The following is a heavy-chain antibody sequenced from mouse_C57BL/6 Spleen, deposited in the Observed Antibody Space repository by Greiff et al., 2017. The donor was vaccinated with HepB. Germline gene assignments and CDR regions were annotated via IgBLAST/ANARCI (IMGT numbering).Heavy chain of an antibody. CDR1: GYTFTDYN. V-gene: IGHV1-22*01. D-gene: IGHD2-4*01. Sequence: EVKLQESGPELVKPGASVKLSCKASGYTFTDYNMHWVKQGHGKSLEWIGYINPNNGGTSYNQKFKGKATLTVNKSSSTAYMELRSLTSEDSAVYYCASSYDYEGAWFAYWGQGTLVTVSA. J-gene: IGHJ3*01. CDR2: INPNNGGT. CDR3: ASSYDYEGAWFAY.